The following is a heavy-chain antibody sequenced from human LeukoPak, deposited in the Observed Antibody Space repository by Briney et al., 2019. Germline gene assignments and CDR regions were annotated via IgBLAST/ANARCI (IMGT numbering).Heavy chain of an antibody. Sequence: PGGSLRLSCAASGFTFSSYEMNLVRQAPGKGLEWVAVIAYDGSNTYYLDSVKGRFIISRDNSRNTLYLQMNSLRVEDTAVYYCAKDIGILTTSLYNWFDPWGQGTLVTVSS. CDR2: IAYDGSNT. J-gene: IGHJ5*02. D-gene: IGHD2/OR15-2a*01. CDR3: AKDIGILTTSLYNWFDP. V-gene: IGHV3-30*18. CDR1: GFTFSSYE.